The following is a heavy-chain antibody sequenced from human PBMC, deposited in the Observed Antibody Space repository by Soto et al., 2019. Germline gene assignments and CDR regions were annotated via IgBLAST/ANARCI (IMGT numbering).Heavy chain of an antibody. D-gene: IGHD1-1*01. CDR1: GFTFDDYA. Sequence: GGSLRLSCAASGFTFDDYAMHWVRQAPGKGLEWVSGISWNSGSIGYADSVKGRFTISRDNAKNSLYLQMNSLRAEDTALYYCASRRGDAKTTIAYYYYYYMDVWGKGTTVTVSS. CDR2: ISWNSGSI. V-gene: IGHV3-9*01. J-gene: IGHJ6*03. CDR3: ASRRGDAKTTIAYYYYYYMDV.